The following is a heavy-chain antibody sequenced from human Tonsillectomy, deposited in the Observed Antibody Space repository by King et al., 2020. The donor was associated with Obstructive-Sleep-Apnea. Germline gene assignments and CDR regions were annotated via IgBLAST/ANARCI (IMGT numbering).Heavy chain of an antibody. Sequence: VQLVESGGGLVKPGGSLRLSCAASGFTFSSYSMNWCRQAPGKGLEWVSSISSSSSNISYAASVKGRFTISRDNAKNSLYLQMNSLRAEDTAVYYCARVGYYDFWSGRNYFDYWGQGTLVTVSS. V-gene: IGHV3-21*01. CDR2: ISSSSSNI. J-gene: IGHJ4*02. CDR1: GFTFSSYS. CDR3: ARVGYYDFWSGRNYFDY. D-gene: IGHD3-3*01.